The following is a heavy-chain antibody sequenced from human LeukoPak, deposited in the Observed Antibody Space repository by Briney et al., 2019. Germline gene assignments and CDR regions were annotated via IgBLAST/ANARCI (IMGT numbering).Heavy chain of an antibody. J-gene: IGHJ5*02. D-gene: IGHD5-24*01. CDR3: ARALSTMWFDT. CDR2: IYYSGTT. Sequence: PSETLSLTCTVSGGSISSSSYYWGWIRQPPGKGLEWIGYIYYSGTTDYNPSLKSRVTMSVDTSKNQFSLKLNDVTAADTAVYYCARALSTMWFDTWGQGTQVTVSS. V-gene: IGHV4-61*05. CDR1: GGSISSSSYY.